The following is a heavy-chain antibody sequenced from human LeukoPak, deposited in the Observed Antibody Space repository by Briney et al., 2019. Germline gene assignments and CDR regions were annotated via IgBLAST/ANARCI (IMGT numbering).Heavy chain of an antibody. Sequence: GGSLRLSCAASGLTFSSYAMHWVRQAPGKGLEWVAVISYDGSNKYYADSVKGRFTISRDNSKNTLYLQMNSLRAEDTAVYYCARASFSSSWYYYYYYMDVWGKGTTVTVSS. D-gene: IGHD6-13*01. CDR3: ARASFSSSWYYYYYYMDV. CDR1: GLTFSSYA. CDR2: ISYDGSNK. V-gene: IGHV3-30*04. J-gene: IGHJ6*03.